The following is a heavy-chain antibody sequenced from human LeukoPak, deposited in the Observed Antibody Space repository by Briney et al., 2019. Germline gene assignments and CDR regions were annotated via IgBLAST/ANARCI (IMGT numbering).Heavy chain of an antibody. J-gene: IGHJ5*01. CDR2: IYTSGST. V-gene: IGHV4-4*07. Sequence: SETLSLTCTVSGGSISSDYWSWIRQPAGKGLEWIGRIYTSGSTNYNPSLKSQVTISVDTSKNQFSLKLSSVTAADTAVYYCASLPFRGELPDSWGQGTLVTVSS. CDR3: ASLPFRGELPDS. D-gene: IGHD2-21*02. CDR1: GGSISSDY.